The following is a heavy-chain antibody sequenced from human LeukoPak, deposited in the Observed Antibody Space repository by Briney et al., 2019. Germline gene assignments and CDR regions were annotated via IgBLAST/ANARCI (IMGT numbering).Heavy chain of an antibody. CDR3: ARAPGYCSGGNCSPAKSVDY. V-gene: IGHV4-34*01. Sequence: SETLSLTCAVYGGSFSGYYWSWIRQPPGKGLEWIGEINHSGSTNYNPSLKSRVTISVDTSKNQFSLKLSSVTAADTAVYYCARAPGYCSGGNCSPAKSVDYWGQGTLVTVSS. J-gene: IGHJ4*02. D-gene: IGHD2-15*01. CDR1: GGSFSGYY. CDR2: INHSGST.